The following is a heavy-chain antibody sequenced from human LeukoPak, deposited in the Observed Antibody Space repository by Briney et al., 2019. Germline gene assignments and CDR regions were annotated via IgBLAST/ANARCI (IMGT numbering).Heavy chain of an antibody. Sequence: GASVKVSCKASGYSFTSYDVNWVRQAPGQGLEWMGWMNPNSGNTVYAQTFQGRVTMTRNTSISTAYMELSSLRSEDTAVYYCARWRYGYVIDYWGQGTLVTVSS. CDR3: ARWRYGYVIDY. V-gene: IGHV1-8*01. CDR1: GYSFTSYD. J-gene: IGHJ4*02. D-gene: IGHD5-18*01. CDR2: MNPNSGNT.